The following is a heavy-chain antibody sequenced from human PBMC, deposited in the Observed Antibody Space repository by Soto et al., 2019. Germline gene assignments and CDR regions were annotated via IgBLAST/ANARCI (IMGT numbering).Heavy chain of an antibody. CDR1: GGPMSEDL. Sequence: SETLSLTCTVSGGPMSEDLWSWIRQSPGKGLEGIGYVYYLGSTDYNPSLKSRVVISVDTSKRQFSLKLSSVTVADTAVYYCARDGYDGSGSPYPAYWGPGTLVTVS. CDR3: ARDGYDGSGSPYPAY. CDR2: VYYLGST. D-gene: IGHD3-10*01. V-gene: IGHV4-59*01. J-gene: IGHJ4*02.